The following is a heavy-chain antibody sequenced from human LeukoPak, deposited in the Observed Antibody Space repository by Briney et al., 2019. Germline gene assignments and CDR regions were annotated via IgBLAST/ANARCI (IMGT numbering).Heavy chain of an antibody. D-gene: IGHD2-2*01. CDR2: IYYSGST. CDR3: ARDSASGTYCSSTSCYPKYYYYGMDV. J-gene: IGHJ6*02. V-gene: IGHV4-31*03. CDR1: GGSISSGGYY. Sequence: SETLSLTCTVSGGSISSGGYYWSWIRQHPGKGLEWIGYIYYSGSTYYNPSLKSRVIISVDTSKNQFSLKLSSVTAADTAVYYCARDSASGTYCSSTSCYPKYYYYGMDVWGQGTTVTVSS.